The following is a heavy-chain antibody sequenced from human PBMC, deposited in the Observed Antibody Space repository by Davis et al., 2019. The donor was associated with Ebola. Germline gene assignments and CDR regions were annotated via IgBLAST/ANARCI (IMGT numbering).Heavy chain of an antibody. J-gene: IGHJ4*02. Sequence: GESLKISCAASGFSVSNNHVSWVRQAPGKGLEWVSVIYSGGNTYYADSVKGRFTISRDNAKSSLYLQMNSLRVEDTAIYYCAKIVSDYNWGLGTLVTVSS. V-gene: IGHV3-53*01. CDR2: IYSGGNT. CDR3: AKIVSDYN. D-gene: IGHD1-26*01. CDR1: GFSVSNNH.